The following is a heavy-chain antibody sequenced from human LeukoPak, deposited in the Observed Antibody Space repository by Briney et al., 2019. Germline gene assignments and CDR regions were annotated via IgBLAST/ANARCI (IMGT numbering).Heavy chain of an antibody. CDR3: ARVSRFYYYMDV. J-gene: IGHJ6*03. D-gene: IGHD3-3*01. CDR1: GGTFSSYA. Sequence: ASVEVSCKASGGTFSSYAISWVRQAPGQGLEWMGRIIPIFGTANYAQKFQGRVTITTDESTSTAYMELSSLRSEDTAVYYCARVSRFYYYMDVWGKGTTVTVSS. V-gene: IGHV1-69*05. CDR2: IIPIFGTA.